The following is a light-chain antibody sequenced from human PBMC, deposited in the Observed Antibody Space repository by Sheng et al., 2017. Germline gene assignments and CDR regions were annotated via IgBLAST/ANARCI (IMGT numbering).Light chain of an antibody. Sequence: DIQMTQSPSSLSASVGDRVTITCRASHDIGNSLAWFQQKPGRAPKSLIYAASSLRSGVPSKFSGSGSGTDFTLTINSLQPEDFATYYCQQYRSYPLTFGGGTQVEIK. J-gene: IGKJ4*01. CDR3: QQYRSYPLT. CDR2: AAS. V-gene: IGKV1-16*02. CDR1: HDIGNS.